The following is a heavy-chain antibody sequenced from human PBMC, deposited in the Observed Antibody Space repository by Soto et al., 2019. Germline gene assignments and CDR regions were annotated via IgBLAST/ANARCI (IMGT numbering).Heavy chain of an antibody. CDR3: ARHYQGYCTNGVCPFFDY. D-gene: IGHD2-8*01. V-gene: IGHV4-39*01. Sequence: SETLSLTCTVSGGSISSSSYYWGWIRQPPGKGLEWIGSIYYSGSTYYNPSLKSRVTISIDTSKNQFSLKLSSVTAADTAVYYCARHYQGYCTNGVCPFFDYWGQGTLVTVSS. J-gene: IGHJ4*02. CDR1: GGSISSSSYY. CDR2: IYYSGST.